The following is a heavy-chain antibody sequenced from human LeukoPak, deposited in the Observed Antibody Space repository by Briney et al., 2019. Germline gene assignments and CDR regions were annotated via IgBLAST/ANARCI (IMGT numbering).Heavy chain of an antibody. Sequence: SETLSLTCTVSGGSISSYHWSWIRQPPGKGLEWIGYVYYSGSTNYNPSLKSRVTISVDTSKNQFSLKLSSVTAADTAVYYCARGPNWNYFDYWGQGTLVTVSS. CDR2: VYYSGST. CDR3: ARGPNWNYFDY. V-gene: IGHV4-59*01. CDR1: GGSISSYH. J-gene: IGHJ4*02. D-gene: IGHD1-20*01.